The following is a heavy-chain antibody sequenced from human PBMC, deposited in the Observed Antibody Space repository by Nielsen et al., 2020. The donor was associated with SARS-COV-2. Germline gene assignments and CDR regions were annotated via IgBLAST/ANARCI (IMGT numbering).Heavy chain of an antibody. CDR3: ARGGRVATIGGYFDS. CDR1: GGTFSSDA. J-gene: IGHJ4*02. Sequence: SVKVSCKASGGTFSSDAISWVRQAPGQGLEWMGGIIPLFGTTNYAQRFRGRVTIMADESTSTAYMELSSLRSEDTAVYYCARGGRVATIGGYFDSWGQGTLITVSS. D-gene: IGHD5-12*01. V-gene: IGHV1-69*13. CDR2: IIPLFGTT.